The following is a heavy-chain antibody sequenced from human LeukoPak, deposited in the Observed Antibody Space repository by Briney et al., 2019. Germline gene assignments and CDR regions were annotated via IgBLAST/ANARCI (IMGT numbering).Heavy chain of an antibody. D-gene: IGHD5-18*01. CDR3: AKGGYSYGQVPFDY. J-gene: IGHJ4*02. Sequence: GGSLRLSCAASGFTFDDYAMHWVRQAPGKGLEWVSGISWNSGSIGYADSVKGRFTISRDNAKNSLYLQMNSLRAEDTALYYCAKGGYSYGQVPFDYWGQGTLVTVSS. V-gene: IGHV3-9*01. CDR2: ISWNSGSI. CDR1: GFTFDDYA.